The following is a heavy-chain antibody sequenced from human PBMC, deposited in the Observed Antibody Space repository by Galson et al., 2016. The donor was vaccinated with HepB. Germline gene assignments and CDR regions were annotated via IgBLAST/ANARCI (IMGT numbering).Heavy chain of an antibody. J-gene: IGHJ4*02. Sequence: SLRLSCAASGFTFSTYSMNWVRQAPGKGLEWVPSISSSSSYISYADSVKGRFTISRDNAKNSLYLQMNSLRAEDTAVYYCARPSSSSWAFDYWGQGTLVTVSS. CDR1: GFTFSTYS. D-gene: IGHD6-6*01. CDR3: ARPSSSSWAFDY. V-gene: IGHV3-21*01. CDR2: ISSSSSYI.